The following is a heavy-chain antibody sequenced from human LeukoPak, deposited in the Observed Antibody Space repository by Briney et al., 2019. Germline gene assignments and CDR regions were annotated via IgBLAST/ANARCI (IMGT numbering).Heavy chain of an antibody. V-gene: IGHV3-23*01. CDR1: GFTFSDHA. CDR3: AKQTVYCSGGSCHVFDI. Sequence: PGGSLRLSCAASGFTFSDHAMTWVRQAPGKGLEWVSAIRGTGGDTFYADSVKGRFTISRDNSRNTLYLQMDSLRAEDTAVYYCAKQTVYCSGGSCHVFDIWAKGQWSPSLQ. J-gene: IGHJ3*02. CDR2: IRGTGGDT. D-gene: IGHD2-15*01.